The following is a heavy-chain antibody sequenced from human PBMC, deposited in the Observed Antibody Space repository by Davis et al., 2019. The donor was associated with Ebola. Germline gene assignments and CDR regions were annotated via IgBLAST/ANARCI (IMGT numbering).Heavy chain of an antibody. Sequence: AASVKVSCKASGYTFTSYIITWVRQAPGQGLEWMGWISAYNGNTTYAQKLQGRVTITRDTSASTAYMELSSLRSEDTAVYYCARVHMYSSGWDYWGQGTLVTVSS. CDR1: GYTFTSYI. J-gene: IGHJ4*02. V-gene: IGHV1-18*04. CDR3: ARVHMYSSGWDY. CDR2: ISAYNGNT. D-gene: IGHD6-19*01.